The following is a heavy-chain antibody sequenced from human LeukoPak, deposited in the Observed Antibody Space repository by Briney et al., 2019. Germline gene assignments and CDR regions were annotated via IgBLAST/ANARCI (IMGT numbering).Heavy chain of an antibody. CDR1: GYSISSGYY. CDR3: ARSGSYGYQLNY. V-gene: IGHV4-38-2*02. Sequence: SETLSLTCTVSGYSISSGYYWGWIRQPPGKGLEWIGSIYHSGSTYYNPSLKSRVTISVDKSKNQFSLKLSSVTAADTAVYYCARSGSYGYQLNYWGQGTLVTVSS. D-gene: IGHD5-18*01. J-gene: IGHJ4*02. CDR2: IYHSGST.